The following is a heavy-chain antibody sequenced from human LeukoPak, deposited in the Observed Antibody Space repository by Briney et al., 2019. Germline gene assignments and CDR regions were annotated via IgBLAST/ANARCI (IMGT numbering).Heavy chain of an antibody. Sequence: ASVKVSCKASGYTFTSYGISWVRQAPGQGLEWMGWISAYNGNTNYAQKPQGRVTMTTDTSTSTAYMELRSLRSDDTAVYYCARSDGPTLAYCGGDCEHWVWFDPWGQGTLVTVSS. D-gene: IGHD2-21*02. J-gene: IGHJ5*02. CDR3: ARSDGPTLAYCGGDCEHWVWFDP. CDR1: GYTFTSYG. CDR2: ISAYNGNT. V-gene: IGHV1-18*01.